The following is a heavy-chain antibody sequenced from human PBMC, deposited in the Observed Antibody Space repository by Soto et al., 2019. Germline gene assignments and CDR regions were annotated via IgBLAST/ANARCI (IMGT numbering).Heavy chain of an antibody. D-gene: IGHD5-18*01. CDR2: IYYSGST. Sequence: QVQLQESGPGLVKPSETLSLTCTVSGGSVSSGSYYWSWIRQPPGKGLEWIGYIYYSGSTNYNPSRKSRVTISVDTSKNQFSLKLSSVTAADTAVYYCARDSSYGSFDYWGQGTLVTVSS. CDR3: ARDSSYGSFDY. V-gene: IGHV4-61*01. CDR1: GGSVSSGSYY. J-gene: IGHJ4*02.